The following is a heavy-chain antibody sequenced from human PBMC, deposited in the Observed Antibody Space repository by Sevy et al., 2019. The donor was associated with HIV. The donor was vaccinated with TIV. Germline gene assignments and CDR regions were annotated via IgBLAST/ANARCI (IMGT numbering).Heavy chain of an antibody. D-gene: IGHD4-4*01. V-gene: IGHV4-59*01. Sequence: SETLSFTCTVSSGSISSYFWSWIRQPPGKGLEWIGYISYSEGTNYNPSLKSRVTMSVDMSKNQFSLKLSSVIAADTAVYYCARGGASHYRRHFDYWGQGTLVTVSS. J-gene: IGHJ4*02. CDR3: ARGGASHYRRHFDY. CDR1: SGSISSYF. CDR2: ISYSEGT.